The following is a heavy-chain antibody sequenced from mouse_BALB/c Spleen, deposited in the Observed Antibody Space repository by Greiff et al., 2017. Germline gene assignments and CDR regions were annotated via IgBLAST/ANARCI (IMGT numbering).Heavy chain of an antibody. CDR1: GFTFSSYA. J-gene: IGHJ3*01. V-gene: IGHV5-6-5*01. CDR3: ARGRDEFAY. CDR2: ISSGGST. Sequence: EVMLVESGGGLVKPGGSLKLSCAASGFTFSSYAMSWVRQTPEKRLEWVASISSGGSTYYPDSVKGRFTISRDNARNILYLQMSSLRSEDTAMYYCARGRDEFAYWGQGTLVTVSA.